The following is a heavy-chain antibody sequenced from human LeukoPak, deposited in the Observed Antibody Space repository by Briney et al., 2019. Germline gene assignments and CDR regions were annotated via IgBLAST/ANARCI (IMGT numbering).Heavy chain of an antibody. CDR1: GYTFTSYG. CDR3: AREKSYCSSTSCYNQDAFDI. J-gene: IGHJ3*02. CDR2: ISAYNGNT. D-gene: IGHD2-2*02. V-gene: IGHV1-18*01. Sequence: ASVKVSCKASGYTFTSYGISWVRQAPGQGLEWMGWISAYNGNTNYAQKLQGRVTMTTDTSTSTAYMELSRLRSDDTAVYYCAREKSYCSSTSCYNQDAFDIWGQGTMVTVSS.